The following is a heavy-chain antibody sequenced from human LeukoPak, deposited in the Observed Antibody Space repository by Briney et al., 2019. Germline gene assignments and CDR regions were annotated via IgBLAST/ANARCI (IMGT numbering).Heavy chain of an antibody. CDR1: GFTSSSYA. Sequence: PGGSLRLSCAASGFTSSSYAMSWVRQAPGKGLEWVSAISGGGGSTYYADSVKGRFTISRDNSKNTLYLQMNSLRAEDTAVYYCARWYDSSGYYFRYYFDYWGQGTLVTVSS. D-gene: IGHD3-22*01. V-gene: IGHV3-23*01. CDR3: ARWYDSSGYYFRYYFDY. CDR2: ISGGGGST. J-gene: IGHJ4*02.